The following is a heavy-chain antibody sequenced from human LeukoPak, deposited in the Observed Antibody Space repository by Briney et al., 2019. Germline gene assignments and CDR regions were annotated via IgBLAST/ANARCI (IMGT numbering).Heavy chain of an antibody. V-gene: IGHV1-24*01. Sequence: GASVKVPCKVSGYTLTELSMHWVRQAPGKGLEWMGGFDPEDGETIYAQKFQGGVTMTEDTSTDTAYMELSSLRSEDTAVYYCATDRRDGDYLGGVFDYWGQGTLVTVSS. J-gene: IGHJ4*02. CDR3: ATDRRDGDYLGGVFDY. D-gene: IGHD4-17*01. CDR1: GYTLTELS. CDR2: FDPEDGET.